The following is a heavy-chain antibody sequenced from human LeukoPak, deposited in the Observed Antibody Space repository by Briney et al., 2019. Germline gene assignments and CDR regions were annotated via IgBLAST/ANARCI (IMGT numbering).Heavy chain of an antibody. V-gene: IGHV3-11*01. CDR1: GFTFSDYY. D-gene: IGHD6-13*01. CDR3: AKTDVGIAAAGP. CDR2: ISSSGST. Sequence: GGSLRLSCAASGFTFSDYYMSWIRQAPGKGLEWVSYISSSGSTYYADSVKGRFTISRDNSKNTLYLQMNSLRAEDTAVYYCAKTDVGIAAAGPWGQGTLVTVSS. J-gene: IGHJ5*02.